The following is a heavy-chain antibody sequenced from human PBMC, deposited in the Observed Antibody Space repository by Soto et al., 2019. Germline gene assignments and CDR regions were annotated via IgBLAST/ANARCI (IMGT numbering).Heavy chain of an antibody. Sequence: QRQLQESGSGLVKPSETLSLTCAVSGVSISSGGYSWSWIRRPPGKGLEWIAYIYAHGSTYYNTCLKSRITMSVDRSKNLFSLKLGSVTAADSAVYYCARHYSNYYFDFWGQGILVTVSS. CDR2: IYAHGST. CDR3: ARHYSNYYFDF. D-gene: IGHD4-4*01. V-gene: IGHV4-30-2*01. J-gene: IGHJ4*02. CDR1: GVSISSGGYS.